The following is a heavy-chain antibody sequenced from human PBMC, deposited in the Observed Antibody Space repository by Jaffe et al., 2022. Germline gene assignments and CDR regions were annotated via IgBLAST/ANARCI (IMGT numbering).Heavy chain of an antibody. Sequence: EVQLLESGGGLVQPGGSLRLSCAASGFTFSSYAMSWVRQAPGKGLEWVSAISGSGGSTYYADSVKGRFTISRDNSKNTLYLQMNSLRAEDTAVYYCAKGEPYYDFWSGYFFDYWGQGTLVTVSS. J-gene: IGHJ4*02. V-gene: IGHV3-23*01. CDR2: ISGSGGST. CDR1: GFTFSSYA. CDR3: AKGEPYYDFWSGYFFDY. D-gene: IGHD3-3*01.